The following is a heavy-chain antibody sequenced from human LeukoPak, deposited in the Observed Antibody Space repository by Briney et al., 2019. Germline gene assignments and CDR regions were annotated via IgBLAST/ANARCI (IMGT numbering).Heavy chain of an antibody. D-gene: IGHD2-2*01. Sequence: GGSLRLSCAASGFTYSNYAMHWLRQAPGKGLEYVSAISSNGGSTYYANSVKGRFTISRDNSKNTLYLQMGSLRAEDMAVYYCAREGEVPAAFDYWGQGTLVTVSS. V-gene: IGHV3-64*01. CDR3: AREGEVPAAFDY. CDR1: GFTYSNYA. J-gene: IGHJ4*02. CDR2: ISSNGGST.